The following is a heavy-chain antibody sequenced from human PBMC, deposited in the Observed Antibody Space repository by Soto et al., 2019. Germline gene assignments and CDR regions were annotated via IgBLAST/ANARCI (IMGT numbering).Heavy chain of an antibody. CDR2: IYWDDDK. CDR3: GHRIPVPGTFDY. D-gene: IGHD6-19*01. CDR1: GFSLDTSGVG. V-gene: IGHV2-5*02. J-gene: IGHJ4*02. Sequence: QITLKESGPPLVKPTQTLTLTCTFSGFSLDTSGVGVGWIRQPPGKALEWLALIYWDDDKRYSPSLKGRLTSTKDTSKNQVVLTMTDMDPVDTATYFCGHRIPVPGTFDYGGQGTLVTVSS.